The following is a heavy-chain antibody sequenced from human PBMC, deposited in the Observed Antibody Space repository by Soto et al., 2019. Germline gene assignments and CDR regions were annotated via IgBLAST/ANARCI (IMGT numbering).Heavy chain of an antibody. D-gene: IGHD3-3*01. CDR3: ARGYYDFPHWDS. J-gene: IGHJ4*02. Sequence: QVQLVQSGAEVKKPGASVKVSCQTSGYTFTSHGLSWVRQTPGQGLEWIGWISPYNGNTNYAQKFQGRVTMTTDTSTNTAYMELRSLRSDDTAIYYCARGYYDFPHWDSWGQGTLVTVSS. V-gene: IGHV1-18*04. CDR1: GYTFTSHG. CDR2: ISPYNGNT.